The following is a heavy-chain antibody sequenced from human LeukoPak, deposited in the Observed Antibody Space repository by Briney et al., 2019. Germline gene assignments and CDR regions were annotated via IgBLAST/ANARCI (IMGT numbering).Heavy chain of an antibody. CDR2: IWYDGSNK. Sequence: GGSLRLSCAASGFTFSSYGMHWVRQAPGKGLEWVAAIWYDGSNKYYADSVKGRFTISRDNSKNTLYLQMNSLRAEDTAVYYCARGLWNYLDYWGQGTLVAVSS. D-gene: IGHD1-1*01. J-gene: IGHJ4*02. CDR1: GFTFSSYG. CDR3: ARGLWNYLDY. V-gene: IGHV3-33*01.